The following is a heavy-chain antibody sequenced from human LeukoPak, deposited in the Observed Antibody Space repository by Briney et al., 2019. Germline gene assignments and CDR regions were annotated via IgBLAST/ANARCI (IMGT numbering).Heavy chain of an antibody. CDR1: GFTFDDYG. D-gene: IGHD6-6*01. V-gene: IGHV3-20*04. CDR2: INWNGGST. J-gene: IGHJ4*02. CDR3: ARDSLYSSSGDFDY. Sequence: PGGSLRLSCAASGFTFDDYGMSWVRQAPGKGLEWVSGINWNGGSTGYADSVKGRFTISRDNAKNSLYLQMNSLRAEDTALYYCARDSLYSSSGDFDYWGQGTLVTVSS.